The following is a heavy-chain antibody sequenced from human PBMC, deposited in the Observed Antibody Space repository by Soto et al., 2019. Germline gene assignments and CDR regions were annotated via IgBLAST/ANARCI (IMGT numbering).Heavy chain of an antibody. Sequence: EVQLVDSGGGLVRTGGSLRLSCAASGFTVSSNYISWVRQAPGKGLEWVSVIYADGTTYYADSVKDRFTISRDNSKNTVSLQMSSPRAEDTAVYYCAVDIEVTGMGHYYFDYWGQGALVTVSS. CDR2: IYADGTT. CDR3: AVDIEVTGMGHYYFDY. D-gene: IGHD2-15*01. J-gene: IGHJ4*02. CDR1: GFTVSSNY. V-gene: IGHV3-66*01.